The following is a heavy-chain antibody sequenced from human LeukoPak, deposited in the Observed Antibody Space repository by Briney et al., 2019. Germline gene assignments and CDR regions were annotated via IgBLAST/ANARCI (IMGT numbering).Heavy chain of an antibody. CDR1: GESVSSKNGA. CDR3: ARDVGTSGWHTFDY. Sequence: SQTLAVTCDISGESVSSKNGAWNWIRQSPSRGLEWLGRTYYRSKWYTDYAVSMNGRITISPDTSKNQFSLQLNSVTPDDTAVYYCARDVGTSGWHTFDYWGQGTVVSVSS. V-gene: IGHV6-1*01. D-gene: IGHD6-19*01. CDR2: TYYRSKWYT. J-gene: IGHJ4*02.